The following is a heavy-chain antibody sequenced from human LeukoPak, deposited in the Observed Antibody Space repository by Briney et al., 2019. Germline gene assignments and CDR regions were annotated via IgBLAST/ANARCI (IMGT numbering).Heavy chain of an antibody. J-gene: IGHJ4*02. CDR3: ARERDSWDLLNW. CDR2: MNPDSGNT. CDR1: GYTFTSYD. Sequence: GASVKVSCKASGYTFTSYDINWVRQAPGQGLEWMGWMNPDSGNTVYVQKFQGRVTMTRDISISTAYMELSSLTSEDTAVYYCARERDSWDLLNWGGQGTLVTVSS. D-gene: IGHD1-26*01. V-gene: IGHV1-8*02.